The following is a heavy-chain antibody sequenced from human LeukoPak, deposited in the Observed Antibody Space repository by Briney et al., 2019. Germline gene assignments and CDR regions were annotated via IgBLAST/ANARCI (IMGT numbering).Heavy chain of an antibody. CDR3: ARDGDTAIRGVNFDY. Sequence: GGSLRLSCAASGFTFTTYAMSWVRQAPGKGLEWVSLTSGSGGGTYYADSVKGRFTISRDNSKNTLFLEMSSLRPEDTAIYYCARDGDTAIRGVNFDYWGRGTLVTVSS. CDR2: TSGSGGGT. J-gene: IGHJ4*02. CDR1: GFTFTTYA. V-gene: IGHV3-23*01. D-gene: IGHD3-10*01.